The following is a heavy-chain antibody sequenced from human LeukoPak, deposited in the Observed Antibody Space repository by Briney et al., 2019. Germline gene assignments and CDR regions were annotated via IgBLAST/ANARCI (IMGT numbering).Heavy chain of an antibody. J-gene: IGHJ4*02. Sequence: ASVKVSCKASGYTFTSYAMHWVRQAPGQRLEWMGWINAGNGNTKYSQKFQGRVTITADKSTSTAYMELSSLRSEDTVVYYCARLAGAIDYWGQGTLVTVSS. V-gene: IGHV1-3*01. CDR1: GYTFTSYA. CDR3: ARLAGAIDY. D-gene: IGHD1-26*01. CDR2: INAGNGNT.